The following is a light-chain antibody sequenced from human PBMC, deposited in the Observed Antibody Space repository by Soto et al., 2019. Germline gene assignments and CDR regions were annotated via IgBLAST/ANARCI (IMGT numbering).Light chain of an antibody. CDR1: QNITNTY. CDR3: QQYVSFPGA. J-gene: IGKJ4*02. Sequence: EIVVTHSPATLSLSPGERATRSSPARQNITNTYLAWYQQKPGQAPRLLIYDASSRATGIPDRFSGGGSGTDFTLTISRLEPEDFAVYSCQQYVSFPGAFGGGTKVDIK. V-gene: IGKV3-20*01. CDR2: DAS.